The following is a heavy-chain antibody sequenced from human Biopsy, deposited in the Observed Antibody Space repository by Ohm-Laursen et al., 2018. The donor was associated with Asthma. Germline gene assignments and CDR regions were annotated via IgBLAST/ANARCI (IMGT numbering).Heavy chain of an antibody. D-gene: IGHD7-27*01. J-gene: IGHJ6*02. CDR2: MNPNSGTT. CDR1: GSTLINNG. V-gene: IGHV1-8*01. CDR3: ARGSKIGRPRLVFNWVRTDYYYSLDV. Sequence: SVTPSCHAYGSTLINNGINWARQAGGHGLESMGLMNPNSGTTGYAQKFDGRVTMTRDTSINTVYMELSSLRSDDTAVYYCARGSKIGRPRLVFNWVRTDYYYSLDVWGQGTTVTVSS.